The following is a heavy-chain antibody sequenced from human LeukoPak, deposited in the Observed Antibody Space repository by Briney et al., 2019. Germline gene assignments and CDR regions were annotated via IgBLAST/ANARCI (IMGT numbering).Heavy chain of an antibody. Sequence: PGGSLRLSCAASGFTFSSYAMSWVRQAPEKGLEWVSTISGSGGGTYYADSVKGRFTISRDDSKNTLYLQMNSLRAEDTAVYYCAKDLGRYRNNYFDYWGQGTLVTVPS. CDR2: ISGSGGGT. J-gene: IGHJ4*02. CDR1: GFTFSSYA. D-gene: IGHD1-26*01. V-gene: IGHV3-23*01. CDR3: AKDLGRYRNNYFDY.